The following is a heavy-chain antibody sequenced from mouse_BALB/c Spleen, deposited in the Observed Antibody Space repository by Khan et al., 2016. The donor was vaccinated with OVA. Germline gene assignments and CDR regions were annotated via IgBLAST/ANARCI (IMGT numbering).Heavy chain of an antibody. D-gene: IGHD2-4*01. Sequence: EVQLQESGPGLVKPSQSLSLTCTVTGYSITSEYAWNWIRQFPGNKLEWMGYINYSGNTRFNPSLKGRTSITRDTSKNQFFLQLNSVTTEDTATYSCARKDYYDYDPFPYWGQGTLVTVSA. CDR1: GYSITSEYA. V-gene: IGHV3-2*02. J-gene: IGHJ3*01. CDR3: ARKDYYDYDPFPY. CDR2: INYSGNT.